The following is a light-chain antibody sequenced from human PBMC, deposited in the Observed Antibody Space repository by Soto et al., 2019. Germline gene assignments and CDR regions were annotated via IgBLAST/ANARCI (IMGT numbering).Light chain of an antibody. V-gene: IGKV3-11*01. CDR2: DAS. CDR1: QSVSSY. Sequence: EIVLTQSPATLSLSPGERATLSCRASQSVSSYLAWYQQKPGQAPRLLIYDASIRATGIPARFSGSGSGTDFTLTISSLEPEDFAVYYCQQRSNWAMYTFDQGTKLEIK. CDR3: QQRSNWAMYT. J-gene: IGKJ2*01.